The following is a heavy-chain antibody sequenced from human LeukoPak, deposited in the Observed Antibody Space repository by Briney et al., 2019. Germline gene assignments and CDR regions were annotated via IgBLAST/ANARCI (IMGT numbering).Heavy chain of an antibody. CDR2: IISMFSIT. Sequence: SVKVSCKASRGTFSSYVISWVRQAPGQGLEWMGRIISMFSITNYAEKFQGRVTITADKSTSTTYMELSSLRSEGTAVYYCARVAAYSGSWYYWGQGTLVPVPS. CDR3: ARVAAYSGSWYY. D-gene: IGHD6-13*01. V-gene: IGHV1-69*04. CDR1: RGTFSSYV. J-gene: IGHJ4*02.